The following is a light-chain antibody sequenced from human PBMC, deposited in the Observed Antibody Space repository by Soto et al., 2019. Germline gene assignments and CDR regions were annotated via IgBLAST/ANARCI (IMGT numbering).Light chain of an antibody. CDR3: QQSYSTPYT. CDR2: AAS. V-gene: IGKV1-39*01. J-gene: IGKJ2*01. Sequence: DIQMTQSPSSLSASVGDRVTITCRASQSISSYLNWYQQKPGKAPKLLIYAASSLQSVVPSRFSGSRSVTDFTLTISSLQPEDFATYYCQQSYSTPYTFGQGTKLEIK. CDR1: QSISSY.